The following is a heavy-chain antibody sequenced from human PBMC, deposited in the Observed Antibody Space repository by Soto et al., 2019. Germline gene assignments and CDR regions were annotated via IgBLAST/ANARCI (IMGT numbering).Heavy chain of an antibody. V-gene: IGHV3-30*18. CDR3: AKETHSSGYGSYFDY. CDR2: ISKDGSTK. CDR1: EFTFSSYG. Sequence: LRLSCAASEFTFSSYGMHWVRQAPGKGLEWVAVISKDGSTKYDADSVKGRFTISRDNSKNTLYLQMNSLRAEDTAVYYCAKETHSSGYGSYFDYWGQGTLVTVSS. J-gene: IGHJ4*02. D-gene: IGHD3-22*01.